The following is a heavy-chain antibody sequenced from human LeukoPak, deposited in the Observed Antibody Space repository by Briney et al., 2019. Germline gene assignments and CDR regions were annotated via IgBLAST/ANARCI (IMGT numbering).Heavy chain of an antibody. CDR1: GGSFSGYY. J-gene: IGHJ4*02. Sequence: SETLSLTCAVYGGSFSGYYWSWIRQPPGKGLEWIGEINHSGSTNYNPSLKSRVTISVDTSKNQFSLKLSSVTAADTAVYYCARAAAAARNFDYWGQGTLVTFSS. D-gene: IGHD6-13*01. CDR2: INHSGST. V-gene: IGHV4-34*01. CDR3: ARAAAAARNFDY.